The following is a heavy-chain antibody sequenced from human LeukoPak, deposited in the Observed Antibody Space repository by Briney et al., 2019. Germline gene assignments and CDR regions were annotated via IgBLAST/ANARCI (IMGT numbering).Heavy chain of an antibody. J-gene: IGHJ4*02. V-gene: IGHV3-7*01. Sequence: GGSLRLSCAASGFTFSSYWMTWVRQAPGKGLEWVANIKQDGSEKYYVDSMKGRFTISRDNAENSLYLQMNSPRAEDTAVYYCARGRYCSGGSCQRLDYWGQGTLVTVSS. CDR3: ARGRYCSGGSCQRLDY. CDR2: IKQDGSEK. CDR1: GFTFSSYW. D-gene: IGHD2-15*01.